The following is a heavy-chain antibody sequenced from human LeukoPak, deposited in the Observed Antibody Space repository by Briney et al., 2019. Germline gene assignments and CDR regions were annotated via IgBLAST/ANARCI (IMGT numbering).Heavy chain of an antibody. CDR1: GFTFSSYS. CDR3: ARDPYNGNYGDSYYYYMDV. Sequence: PGGSLRLSCAASGFTFSSYSMNWVRQAPGKGLEWVSYISSSSSYTFYADSVKGRFTISRDNAKNSLYLQMNSLRAEDTAIYYCARDPYNGNYGDSYYYYMDVWGKGTTVTISS. V-gene: IGHV3-21*05. D-gene: IGHD1-26*01. CDR2: ISSSSSYT. J-gene: IGHJ6*03.